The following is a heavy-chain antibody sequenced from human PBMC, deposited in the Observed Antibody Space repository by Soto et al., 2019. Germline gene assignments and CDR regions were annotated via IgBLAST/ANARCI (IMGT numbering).Heavy chain of an antibody. CDR3: ARQKAMPPHFYSGMDV. CDR1: GGTFGSYT. D-gene: IGHD2-2*01. CDR2: IIPMFGTA. Sequence: QVHLVQSGAEVKKPGSSVKVSCTASGGTFGSYTVTWVRQAPGQGLEWMGEIIPMFGTASYAQKFQGRVTLTADKSTTTAHMELSSLSSDETAVYFCARQKAMPPHFYSGMDVWGQGTTVTVYS. J-gene: IGHJ6*02. V-gene: IGHV1-69*06.